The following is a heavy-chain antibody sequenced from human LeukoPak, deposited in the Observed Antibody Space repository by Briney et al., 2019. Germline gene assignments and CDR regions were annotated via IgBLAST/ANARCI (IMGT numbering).Heavy chain of an antibody. CDR1: GFTLSGFV. CDR2: SSEDGNTE. J-gene: IGHJ4*02. V-gene: IGHV3-30*01. Sequence: PGRSLRLSCATSGFTLSGFVMHWVRQAPGKGLEWVAVSSEDGNTEYYADSVKGRFTVSRDNSKNTLYLQINSLRVEDTAVFYCARPYRFCSRLGCFRSFAYWGQGTLVTVSS. CDR3: ARPYRFCSRLGCFRSFAY. D-gene: IGHD2-15*01.